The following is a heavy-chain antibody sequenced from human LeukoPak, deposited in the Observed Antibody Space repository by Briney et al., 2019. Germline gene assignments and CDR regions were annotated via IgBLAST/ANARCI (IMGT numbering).Heavy chain of an antibody. Sequence: GGSLRLSCAASGFTFSSYEMNWVRQAPGKGLEWASYISSSSSYIHYADSVKGRFSISRDNAKNSLYLQMNSLRAEDTAVYYCARDRNYDGSVYYEDDYFDYWGQGTLVTVSS. J-gene: IGHJ4*02. CDR3: ARDRNYDGSVYYEDDYFDY. CDR2: ISSSSSYI. D-gene: IGHD3-22*01. V-gene: IGHV3-21*05. CDR1: GFTFSSYE.